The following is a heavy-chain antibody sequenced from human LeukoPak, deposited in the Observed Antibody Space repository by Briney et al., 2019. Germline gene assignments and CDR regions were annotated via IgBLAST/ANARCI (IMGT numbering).Heavy chain of an antibody. D-gene: IGHD2-8*02. CDR1: GYTFTSYG. V-gene: IGHV1-18*01. J-gene: IGHJ5*02. CDR2: ISAYNGNT. CDR3: ARDTPSYYTGSGKNL. Sequence: GASVKVSCKASGYTFTSYGISWVRQAPGQGLEWMGWISAYNGNTDYAQKFQGRLTMTTDTSTSTAYMELRSLRSDDTAVYYCARDTPSYYTGSGKNLWGQGTLVTVSS.